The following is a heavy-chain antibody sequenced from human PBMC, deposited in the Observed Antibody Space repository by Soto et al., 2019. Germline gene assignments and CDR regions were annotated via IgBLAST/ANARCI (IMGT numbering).Heavy chain of an antibody. D-gene: IGHD4-17*01. CDR2: ITPVFGTA. CDR1: ADTFNSYS. CDR3: ARSLEGTTMTNWFDP. Sequence: QVQLVQSGAEVKKPGSSVKVSCKASADTFNSYSVSWLRQAPGQRLEWMGGITPVFGTADYEQSIEDRLTITADDSTSTVDMELIILRSDETAVYYCARSLEGTTMTNWFDPWGQGALVTVSS. J-gene: IGHJ5*02. V-gene: IGHV1-69*01.